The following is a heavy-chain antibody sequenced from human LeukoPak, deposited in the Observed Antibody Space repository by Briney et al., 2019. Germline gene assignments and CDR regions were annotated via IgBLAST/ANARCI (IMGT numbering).Heavy chain of an antibody. Sequence: ASVTVSFKASGYTFTSYYMHWVRQAPGQGLEWMGIINPSGGSTSYAQKFQGRVTMTRDMSTSTVYMELSSLRSEDTAVYYCARDNRWYGGYWVDPWGQGTLVTVSS. V-gene: IGHV1-46*01. CDR2: INPSGGST. CDR3: ARDNRWYGGYWVDP. J-gene: IGHJ5*02. CDR1: GYTFTSYY. D-gene: IGHD3-10*01.